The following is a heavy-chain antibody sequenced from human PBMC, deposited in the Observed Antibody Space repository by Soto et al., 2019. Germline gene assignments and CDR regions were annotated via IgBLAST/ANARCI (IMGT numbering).Heavy chain of an antibody. V-gene: IGHV4-30-4*01. J-gene: IGHJ5*02. Sequence: SETLSLTCTVYGGSISSGDYYWSWIRQPPGKGLEWIGYIYYSGSTYYNPSLKSRVTISVDTSKNQFSLKLSSVTAADTAVYYCASYYDILTGYKQLGFDPWGQGTLVTVSS. CDR2: IYYSGST. CDR1: GGSISSGDYY. CDR3: ASYYDILTGYKQLGFDP. D-gene: IGHD3-9*01.